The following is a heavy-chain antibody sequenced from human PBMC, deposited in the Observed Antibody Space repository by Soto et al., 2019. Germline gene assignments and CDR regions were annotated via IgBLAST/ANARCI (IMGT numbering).Heavy chain of an antibody. CDR3: ARGAYDSSGYYWVY. Sequence: SETLSLTCTVSGGSISSGGYFWSWIRQHPGKGLEWIGHFYYSGSTYYNPSLKSRVTISVDTSKNQFSLKLSSVTAADTAVYYCARGAYDSSGYYWVYWGQGTLVTVSS. CDR1: GGSISSGGYF. J-gene: IGHJ4*02. CDR2: FYYSGST. V-gene: IGHV4-31*03. D-gene: IGHD3-22*01.